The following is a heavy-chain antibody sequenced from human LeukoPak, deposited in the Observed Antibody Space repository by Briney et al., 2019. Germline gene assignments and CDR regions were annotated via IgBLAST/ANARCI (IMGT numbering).Heavy chain of an antibody. CDR1: GFTFSSYA. Sequence: GGSLRLSCAASGFTFSSYAMSWVRQAPGKGLEWVSAISGSGGSTYYADSVKGRFTISRDNSKNTLYLQMNSLRAEDTAVYYCAKYRARITMVRGAILDPWGQGTLVTVSS. V-gene: IGHV3-23*01. CDR2: ISGSGGST. J-gene: IGHJ5*02. CDR3: AKYRARITMVRGAILDP. D-gene: IGHD3-10*01.